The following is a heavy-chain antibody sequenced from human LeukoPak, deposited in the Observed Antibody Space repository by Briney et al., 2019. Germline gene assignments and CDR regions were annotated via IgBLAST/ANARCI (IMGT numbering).Heavy chain of an antibody. CDR1: GGSISSSSYY. D-gene: IGHD2-2*01. Sequence: SETLSLTCTASGGSISSSSYYWGWIRQPPGKGLEWIGSIYYSGSTYYNPSLKSRVTISVDTSKNQFSLKLSSVTAADTAVYYCARGNAYCSSTSCYYGYWGQGTLVTVSS. J-gene: IGHJ4*02. CDR2: IYYSGST. V-gene: IGHV4-39*07. CDR3: ARGNAYCSSTSCYYGY.